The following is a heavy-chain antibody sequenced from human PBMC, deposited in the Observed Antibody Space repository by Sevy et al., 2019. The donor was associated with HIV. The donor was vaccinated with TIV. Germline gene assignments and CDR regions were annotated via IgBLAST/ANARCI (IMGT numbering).Heavy chain of an antibody. CDR1: GFTFSSYS. CDR2: ISSSSSTI. CDR3: ARYTYYYDSSGYYEWFDP. D-gene: IGHD3-22*01. Sequence: GGSLRLSCAASGFTFSSYSMNWVRQAPGKGLEWVSYISSSSSTIYYVDTLKGRFPISRDNAKNSLYLQMNSLRDEDTAVYYCARYTYYYDSSGYYEWFDPWGQGTLVTVSS. V-gene: IGHV3-48*02. J-gene: IGHJ5*02.